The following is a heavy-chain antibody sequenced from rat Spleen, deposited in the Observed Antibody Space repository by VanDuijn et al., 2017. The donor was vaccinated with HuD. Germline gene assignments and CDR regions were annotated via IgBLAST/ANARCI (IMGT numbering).Heavy chain of an antibody. CDR1: GFTFSDYY. CDR3: ARLPLDY. CDR2: ISPSGGST. Sequence: EVQLAGSGGDLVQPGRSLKLSCAASGFTFSDYYMAWVRQAPTKGLEWVASISPSGGSTYYRDSVKGRFTISRDNAKSTLYLQMDSLRSEDTATYYCARLPLDYWGQGVMVTVSS. V-gene: IGHV5-25*01. J-gene: IGHJ2*01.